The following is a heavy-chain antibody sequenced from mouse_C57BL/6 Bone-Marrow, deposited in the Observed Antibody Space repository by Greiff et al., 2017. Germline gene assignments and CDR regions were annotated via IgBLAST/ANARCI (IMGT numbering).Heavy chain of an antibody. Sequence: VQLQPSGAELVKPGASVTLSCKASGYTFTEYTIHWVKQRSGQGLEWIGWFYPVSGSIKYNEKFKDKATLTADKSSSTVYMKLSRLTSEDSAVYFCARHEEGLWYPFAYWGQRTLVTVSA. J-gene: IGHJ3*01. V-gene: IGHV1-62-2*01. CDR3: ARHEEGLWYPFAY. D-gene: IGHD2-1*01. CDR1: GYTFTEYT. CDR2: FYPVSGSI.